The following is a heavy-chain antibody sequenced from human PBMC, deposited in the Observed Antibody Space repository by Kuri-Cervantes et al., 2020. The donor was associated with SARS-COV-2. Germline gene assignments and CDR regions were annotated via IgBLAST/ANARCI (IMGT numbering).Heavy chain of an antibody. V-gene: IGHV3-30-3*01. CDR2: ISYDGSNK. J-gene: IGHJ4*02. D-gene: IGHD3-3*01. CDR3: ARDLWGGNGLLDY. Sequence: GESLKISCAASGFTFSSYAMHWVRQAPGKGLEWVAVISYDGSNKYYADSVKGRFTISRDNSKNTLYLQMNSLRAEDTAVYYCARDLWGGNGLLDYWGQGTQVTVSS. CDR1: GFTFSSYA.